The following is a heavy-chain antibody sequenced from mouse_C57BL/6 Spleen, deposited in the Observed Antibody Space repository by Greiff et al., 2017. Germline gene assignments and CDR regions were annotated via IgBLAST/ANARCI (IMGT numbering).Heavy chain of an antibody. Sequence: VQLQQSGPELVKPGASVKISCKASGYTFTDYYMNWVKQSHGKSLEWIGDINPNNGGTSYNQKFKGKATLTVDKSSSTAYMELRSLTSEDSAVYYGAREDYGNLYYAMDYWGQGTSVTVSS. CDR1: GYTFTDYY. CDR3: AREDYGNLYYAMDY. J-gene: IGHJ4*01. V-gene: IGHV1-26*01. D-gene: IGHD2-1*01. CDR2: INPNNGGT.